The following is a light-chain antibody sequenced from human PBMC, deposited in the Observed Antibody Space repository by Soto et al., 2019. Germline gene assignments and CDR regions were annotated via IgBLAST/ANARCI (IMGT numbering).Light chain of an antibody. J-gene: IGLJ2*01. V-gene: IGLV1-44*01. CDR3: AAWDDSLNDLI. Sequence: QSVLTQPPSPSGTPGQRVTVSCSGSSSNIGSNTINWYQLLPGTAPKLLIFSNYQRPSGVPDRFSASKSGTSASLAISGLQSEDEADYYCAAWDDSLNDLIFGGGTKLTVL. CDR2: SNY. CDR1: SSNIGSNT.